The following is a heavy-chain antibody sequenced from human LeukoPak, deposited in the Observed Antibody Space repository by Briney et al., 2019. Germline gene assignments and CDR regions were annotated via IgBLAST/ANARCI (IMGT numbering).Heavy chain of an antibody. CDR2: ISSSSSYI. Sequence: GGSLRLSCAASGFTFSSYGMSWVRQAPGKGLEWVSFISSSSSYIYYADSVKGRFTISRDNAKNSLYLQMNSLRAEDTAVYYCARDSYSGSYPDAFDIWGQGTMVTVSS. D-gene: IGHD1-26*01. CDR1: GFTFSSYG. V-gene: IGHV3-21*01. CDR3: ARDSYSGSYPDAFDI. J-gene: IGHJ3*02.